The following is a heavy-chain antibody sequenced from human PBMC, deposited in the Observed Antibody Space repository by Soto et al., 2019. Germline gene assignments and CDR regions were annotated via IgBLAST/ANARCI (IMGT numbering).Heavy chain of an antibody. CDR1: GFPFVSTA. V-gene: IGHV3-23*01. J-gene: IGHJ5*01. CDR3: AKNSGWFNS. CDR2: IDGSGGAT. D-gene: IGHD3-10*01. Sequence: VQVLDSGGGLVQPGGSLRLSFAAFGFPFVSTAMSWVRQAPGRGLEWFSTIDGSGGATYYADSVRGRFTISRDNSKNTVYLQMSSLRADDTAVYYCAKNSGWFNSWGQGTLVTVSS.